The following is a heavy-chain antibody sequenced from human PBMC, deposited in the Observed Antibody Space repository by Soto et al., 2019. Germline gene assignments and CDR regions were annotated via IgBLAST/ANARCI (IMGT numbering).Heavy chain of an antibody. Sequence: PGGSLRLSCAASGFTFSSYAMSWVRRAPGKGLEWVSAISGSGGSTYYADSVKGRFTISRDNSKNTLYLQMNSLRAEDTAVYYCAKAPPSDYVPIEYFQHWGQGTLVTVSS. J-gene: IGHJ1*01. CDR2: ISGSGGST. V-gene: IGHV3-23*01. D-gene: IGHD4-17*01. CDR1: GFTFSSYA. CDR3: AKAPPSDYVPIEYFQH.